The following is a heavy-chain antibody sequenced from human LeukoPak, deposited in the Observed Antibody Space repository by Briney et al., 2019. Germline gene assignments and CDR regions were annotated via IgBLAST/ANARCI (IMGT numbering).Heavy chain of an antibody. CDR3: AITRVGRGSGSFNWFDP. V-gene: IGHV4-34*01. Sequence: SETLSLTCAVYGGSFSGYYWSWIRQPPGKGLEWIGEINHSGSTNYNPSLKSRVTISVDTSKNQFSLKLSSVTAADTAVYYCAITRVGRGSGSFNWFDPWGQGTLVPVSS. D-gene: IGHD3-10*01. CDR2: INHSGST. J-gene: IGHJ5*02. CDR1: GGSFSGYY.